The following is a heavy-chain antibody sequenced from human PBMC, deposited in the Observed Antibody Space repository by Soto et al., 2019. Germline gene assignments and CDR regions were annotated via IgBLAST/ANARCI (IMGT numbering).Heavy chain of an antibody. Sequence: QVQLVESGGGVVQPGRSLRLTCAASGFIFSGSGMHWVRQAPGMGLEWVALVSNDGIRKYYGDSVKGRFTISRDNAENTLYLQMNSLRAEDTAVYYCARWVGGSMYDNSGKYDSWGQGTLVTVSS. D-gene: IGHD3-22*01. CDR2: VSNDGIRK. CDR3: ARWVGGSMYDNSGKYDS. J-gene: IGHJ5*01. V-gene: IGHV3-30*03. CDR1: GFIFSGSG.